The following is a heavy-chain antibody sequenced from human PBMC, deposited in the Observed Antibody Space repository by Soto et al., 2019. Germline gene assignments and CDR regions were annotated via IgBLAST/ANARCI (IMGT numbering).Heavy chain of an antibody. CDR3: ARGPLRYFDWLLANWFDP. D-gene: IGHD3-9*01. CDR2: IVVGSGNT. J-gene: IGHJ5*02. V-gene: IGHV1-58*01. CDR1: GFTFTSSA. Sequence: SVKVSCKASGFTFTSSAVQWVRQARGQRLEWIGWIVVGSGNTNYAQKFQERVTITRDMSTSTAYMELSSLRSEDTAVYYCARGPLRYFDWLLANWFDPWGQGTLVTVSS.